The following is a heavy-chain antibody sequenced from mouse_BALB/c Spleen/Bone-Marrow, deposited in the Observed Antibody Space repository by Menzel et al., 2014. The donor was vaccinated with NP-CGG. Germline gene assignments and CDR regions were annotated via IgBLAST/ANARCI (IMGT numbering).Heavy chain of an antibody. CDR2: IYPGDGDT. CDR1: GYVFSTYW. V-gene: IGHV1-80*01. CDR3: ARGGISVDY. Sequence: QVQLQQSGAGLVRPGSSVKISCESSGYVFSTYWINWVKQRPGQGLEWIGQIYPGDGDTDYNGKLKDKATLTADKSSNTAYMQLSSLTSEDSAVYFCARGGISVDYWGQGTTLTVSS. J-gene: IGHJ2*01.